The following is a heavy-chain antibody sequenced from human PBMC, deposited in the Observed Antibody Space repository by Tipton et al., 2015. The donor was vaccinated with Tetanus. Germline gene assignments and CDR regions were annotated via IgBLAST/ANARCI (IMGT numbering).Heavy chain of an antibody. J-gene: IGHJ4*02. CDR1: GYSISSGYY. V-gene: IGHV4-38-2*01. CDR3: ARAGPYSGSYYPFDY. Sequence: TLSLTCAVSGYSISSGYYWGWIRQPPGKGLEWIGSIYHSGSTYYNPSLKSRVTISVDTSKNRFSLKLGSVIAADAAVYYCARAGPYSGSYYPFDYWGQGTLVTVSS. D-gene: IGHD1-26*01. CDR2: IYHSGST.